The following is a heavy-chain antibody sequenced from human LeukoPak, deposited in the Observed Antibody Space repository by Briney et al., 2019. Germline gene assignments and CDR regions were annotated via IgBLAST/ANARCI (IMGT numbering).Heavy chain of an antibody. D-gene: IGHD2-15*01. J-gene: IGHJ6*02. Sequence: PSETLSLTCTVSGGSISSYYLSWIRQPAGKGLEWIGRIYTSGSTNHNPSLKSRVTMSVDTSKNQFSLKLSSVTAADTAVYYCAREEVFTAGGSYYYYGMDVWGQGTTVTVSS. CDR3: AREEVFTAGGSYYYYGMDV. V-gene: IGHV4-4*07. CDR1: GGSISSYY. CDR2: IYTSGST.